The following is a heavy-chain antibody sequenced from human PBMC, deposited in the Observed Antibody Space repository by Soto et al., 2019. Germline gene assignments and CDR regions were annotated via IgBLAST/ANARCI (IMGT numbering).Heavy chain of an antibody. CDR2: VSSDGNTK. V-gene: IGHV3-30*18. J-gene: IGHJ4*01. D-gene: IGHD6-19*01. Sequence: QVRLVESGGGVVQPGRSLRLSCVASGFTFSRYGIHWVRQAPGKGLEWVAVVSSDGNTKYYADSVKGRFTISRDNFKNTLYLQMDSLRPEDTAVYYCAKEIAEAGDLDYWGLGTLVTVSS. CDR3: AKEIAEAGDLDY. CDR1: GFTFSRYG.